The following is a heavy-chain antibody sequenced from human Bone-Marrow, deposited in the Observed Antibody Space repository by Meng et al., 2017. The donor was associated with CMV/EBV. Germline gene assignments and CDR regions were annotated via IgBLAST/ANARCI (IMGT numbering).Heavy chain of an antibody. D-gene: IGHD1-26*01. CDR3: ARGVAESLGWEMGY. CDR1: VFTVRNYW. Sequence: GQLVESGGHLVQPGGSRRLSCGVSVFTVRNYWMHWVRQRSGKGLEWVSRVDNNDGRSTSYADSVRGRFTISRDNAKNTLYLQMDSLRVEDTAVYYCARGVAESLGWEMGYWGQGTLVTVSS. CDR2: VDNNDGRST. V-gene: IGHV3-74*01. J-gene: IGHJ4*02.